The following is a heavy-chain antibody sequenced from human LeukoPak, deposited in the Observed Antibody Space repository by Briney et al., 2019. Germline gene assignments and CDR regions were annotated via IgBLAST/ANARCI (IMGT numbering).Heavy chain of an antibody. Sequence: SETLSLTCTVSGASIRSGDYYWSWIRQPPGKGLEWIGYIYDSGSTYYNPSLKSRIAISVDTSENRFSLKLSSVTATDTAVYYCARDCSGGSCYGAFDIWGQGTMVTVSS. D-gene: IGHD2-15*01. CDR2: IYDSGST. CDR3: ARDCSGGSCYGAFDI. CDR1: GASIRSGDYY. J-gene: IGHJ3*02. V-gene: IGHV4-30-4*01.